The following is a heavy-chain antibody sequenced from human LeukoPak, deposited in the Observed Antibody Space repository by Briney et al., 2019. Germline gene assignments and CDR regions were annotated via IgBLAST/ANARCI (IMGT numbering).Heavy chain of an antibody. Sequence: PSETLSLTCTVSGGSISSYYWSWIRQPPGKGPEWIGYIYDSGSTNYNPSLKSRVTISVDTSKNQFSLKLSSVTAADTAVYYCARVGGTNYYYYGMDVWGQGTTVTVSS. J-gene: IGHJ6*02. V-gene: IGHV4-59*01. CDR1: GGSISSYY. D-gene: IGHD1-1*01. CDR2: IYDSGST. CDR3: ARVGGTNYYYYGMDV.